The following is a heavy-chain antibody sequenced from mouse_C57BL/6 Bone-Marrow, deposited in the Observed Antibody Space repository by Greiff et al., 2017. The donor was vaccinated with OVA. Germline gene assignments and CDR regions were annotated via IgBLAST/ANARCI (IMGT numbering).Heavy chain of an antibody. D-gene: IGHD2-1*01. Sequence: EVKLVESGEGLVKPGGSLKLSCAASGFTFSSYAMSWVRQTPEKRLEWVAYISGGGDYIYYADTVKGRFTISRDNARNTLYLQMSSLKSEDTAMYYCTRLLDAMDYWGQGTAVTVSS. CDR1: GFTFSSYA. CDR2: ISGGGDYI. J-gene: IGHJ4*01. CDR3: TRLLDAMDY. V-gene: IGHV5-9-1*02.